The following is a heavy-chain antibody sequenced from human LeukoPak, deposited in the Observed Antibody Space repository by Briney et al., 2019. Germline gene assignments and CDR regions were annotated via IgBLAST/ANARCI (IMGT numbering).Heavy chain of an antibody. J-gene: IGHJ4*02. CDR1: GFTVSSNY. D-gene: IGHD5-12*01. V-gene: IGHV3-53*01. CDR2: IYSGGST. CDR3: AREAVDPLGTDY. Sequence: GGSLRLSCAASGFTVSSNYMSWVRQAPGKGLEWVSVIYSGGSTYYADSVKGRFTISRDNSKKTLYLQMNSLRAEDTAVYYCAREAVDPLGTDYWGQGTLVTVSS.